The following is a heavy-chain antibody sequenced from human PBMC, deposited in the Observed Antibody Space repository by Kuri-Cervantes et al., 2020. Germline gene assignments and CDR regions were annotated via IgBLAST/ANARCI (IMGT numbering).Heavy chain of an antibody. CDR3: ATVGRSTRPGY. D-gene: IGHD6-6*01. CDR1: GFTFSNYE. V-gene: IGHV3-48*03. CDR2: ISSSGNSL. Sequence: GGSLRLSCAVSGFTFSNYEMNWVRQAPGKGLEWVSYISSSGNSLYYADSVRGRFTISRDNAKNSLYLQMSRLRGDDTAVYYCATVGRSTRPGYWGQGTLVTVSS. J-gene: IGHJ4*02.